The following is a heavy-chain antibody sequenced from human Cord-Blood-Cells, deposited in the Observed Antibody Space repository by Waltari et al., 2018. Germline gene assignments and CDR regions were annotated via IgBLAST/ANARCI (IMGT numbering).Heavy chain of an antibody. Sequence: QVQLQESGPGLVKPSETLSLTCTVSGYSISSGYYWGWIRQPPGKGLEWIGSIYNSGSNYYNPSLKGRVTISVDTSKNQFSLKLSSVTAADTAVYYCARDHKSTTTVVFDYWGQGTLVTVSS. CDR2: IYNSGSN. CDR1: GYSISSGYY. V-gene: IGHV4-38-2*02. J-gene: IGHJ4*02. D-gene: IGHD4-17*01. CDR3: ARDHKSTTTVVFDY.